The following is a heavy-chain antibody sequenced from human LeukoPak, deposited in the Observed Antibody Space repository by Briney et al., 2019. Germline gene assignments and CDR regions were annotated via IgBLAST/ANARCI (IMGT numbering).Heavy chain of an antibody. V-gene: IGHV4-39*01. J-gene: IGHJ6*03. Sequence: SETLSLTCTVSGGSISSSSYYWGWTRQPPGKGLEWIGRIYYSGSTYYNPSLKSRVTISVDTSKNQFSLKLSSVTAADTAVYYCARCGSNSPWAGYYYMDVWGKGTTVTVSS. D-gene: IGHD2-15*01. CDR1: GGSISSSSYY. CDR2: IYYSGST. CDR3: ARCGSNSPWAGYYYMDV.